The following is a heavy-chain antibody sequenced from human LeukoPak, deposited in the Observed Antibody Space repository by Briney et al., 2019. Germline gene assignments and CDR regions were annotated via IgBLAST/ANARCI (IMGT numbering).Heavy chain of an antibody. J-gene: IGHJ3*02. CDR2: IIPIFGTA. CDR3: ARPKQWLVPDAFDI. Sequence: GASVKVSCKASGGTFSSYAISWVRQAPGQGLERMGGIIPIFGTANYAQKFQGRVTITADKSTSTAYMELSSLRSEDTAVYYCARPKQWLVPDAFDIWGQGTMVTVSS. CDR1: GGTFSSYA. D-gene: IGHD6-19*01. V-gene: IGHV1-69*06.